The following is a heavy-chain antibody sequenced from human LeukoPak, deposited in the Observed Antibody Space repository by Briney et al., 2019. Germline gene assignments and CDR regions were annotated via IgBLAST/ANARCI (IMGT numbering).Heavy chain of an antibody. Sequence: ASVKVSCKASGYTFTGYYMHWVRQAPGQGLEWMGWISAYNGNTNYAQKLQGRVTMTTDTSTSTAYIELRSLRSDDTAVYYCARDRWSYDSSGYYDAYYFDYWGQGTLVTVSS. D-gene: IGHD3-22*01. CDR1: GYTFTGYY. CDR2: ISAYNGNT. CDR3: ARDRWSYDSSGYYDAYYFDY. V-gene: IGHV1-18*04. J-gene: IGHJ4*02.